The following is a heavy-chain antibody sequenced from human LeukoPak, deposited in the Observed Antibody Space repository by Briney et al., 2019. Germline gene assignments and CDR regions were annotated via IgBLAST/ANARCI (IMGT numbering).Heavy chain of an antibody. CDR3: AREVSSGYYYYVSYFDY. Sequence: PGGSLRLSCAASGFTFSDYYMSWIRQAPGKRLEWVSYISSSGSTIYYADSVKGRFTISRDNAKNSLYLQMNSLRAEDTAVYYCAREVSSGYYYYVSYFDYWGQGTLVTVSS. CDR2: ISSSGSTI. J-gene: IGHJ4*02. CDR1: GFTFSDYY. V-gene: IGHV3-11*01. D-gene: IGHD3-22*01.